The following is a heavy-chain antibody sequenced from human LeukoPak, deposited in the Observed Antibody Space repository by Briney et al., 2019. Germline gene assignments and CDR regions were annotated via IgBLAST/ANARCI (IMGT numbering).Heavy chain of an antibody. CDR2: IRSKANSYAT. D-gene: IGHD6-6*01. CDR3: ARVKGSRIAARSFDFDY. CDR1: GFTFSGSA. Sequence: GGSLRLSCAASGFTFSGSAMHWVRQASGKGLEWVGRIRSKANSYATAYAASVKGRFTISRDDSKNTAYLQMNSLRAEDTAVYYCARVKGSRIAARSFDFDYWGQGTLVTVSS. V-gene: IGHV3-73*01. J-gene: IGHJ4*02.